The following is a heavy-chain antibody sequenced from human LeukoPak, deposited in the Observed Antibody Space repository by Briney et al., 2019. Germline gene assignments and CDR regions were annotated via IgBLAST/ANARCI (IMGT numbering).Heavy chain of an antibody. CDR3: ARVAYYYDSSGYPNAFDI. J-gene: IGHJ3*02. V-gene: IGHV5-51*01. CDR1: GYSFTSYW. CDR2: IYPGDSDT. Sequence: GESLKISCKGSGYSFTSYWIGWVRQMPGKGLEWMGIIYPGDSDTRYSPSFQGQVTISADKSISTAYLQWSSLKASDTAMYYCARVAYYYDSSGYPNAFDIWGQGTMVTVSS. D-gene: IGHD3-22*01.